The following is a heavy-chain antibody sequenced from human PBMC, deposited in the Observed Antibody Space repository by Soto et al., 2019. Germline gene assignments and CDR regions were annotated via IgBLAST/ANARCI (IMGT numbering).Heavy chain of an antibody. CDR2: ISGGGGST. D-gene: IGHD3-3*01. CDR3: ARSTTTIFATAVLDY. Sequence: EVQLLESGGGLVQPGGSLRLYCAASGFNIFNFRSFAMNWVRQAPGKGLEWVSSISGGGGSTSYADPVKGRFTISRDNSRDTLYLQMNGLRADDTATYYGARSTTTIFATAVLDYWGQGALVTVSS. CDR1: GFNIFNFRSFA. J-gene: IGHJ4*02. V-gene: IGHV3-23*01.